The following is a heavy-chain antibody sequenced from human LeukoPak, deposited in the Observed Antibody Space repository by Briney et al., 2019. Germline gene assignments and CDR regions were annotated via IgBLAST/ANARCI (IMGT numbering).Heavy chain of an antibody. J-gene: IGHJ6*02. Sequence: PGGSLRLSCAASGFTFSSYAMSWVRQAPGKGLEWVSAISGSGGSTYYADSVKGRFTISRDNSRNTLYLQMNSLRVEDTAVYYCASDYNDNLVYNYYGMDVWGQGTTVTVSS. CDR2: ISGSGGST. CDR1: GFTFSSYA. V-gene: IGHV3-23*01. D-gene: IGHD3-22*01. CDR3: ASDYNDNLVYNYYGMDV.